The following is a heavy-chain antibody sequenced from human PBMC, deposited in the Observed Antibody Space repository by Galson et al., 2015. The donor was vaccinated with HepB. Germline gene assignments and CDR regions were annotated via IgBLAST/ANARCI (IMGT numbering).Heavy chain of an antibody. CDR3: AHTRLAMIGTPIWFDP. Sequence: PALVKPTQTLTLTCTFSGFSLSTSGVGVGWIRQPPGKALEWLALIYWDDDKRYSPSLKSRLTITKDTSKNQVVLTMTNMDPVDTATYYCAHTRLAMIGTPIWFDPWGQGTLVTVSS. V-gene: IGHV2-5*02. J-gene: IGHJ5*02. CDR1: GFSLSTSGVG. D-gene: IGHD3-22*01. CDR2: IYWDDDK.